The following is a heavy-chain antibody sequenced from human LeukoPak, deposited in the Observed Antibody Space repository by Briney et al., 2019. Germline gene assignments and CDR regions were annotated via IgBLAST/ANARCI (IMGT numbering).Heavy chain of an antibody. CDR1: GFTFSSFW. J-gene: IGHJ6*03. V-gene: IGHV3-74*01. CDR3: ARSEYSSTWYGDHYYYYMDV. D-gene: IGHD6-13*01. CDR2: IDTDGSTT. Sequence: GGSLRLSCAASGFTFSSFWMHWVRQAPGKGLVWVSRIDTDGSTTVYAESVKGRFTSSRDSAKNTLYLQMNSLRAEDTAVYYCARSEYSSTWYGDHYYYYMDVWGKGTTVTVSS.